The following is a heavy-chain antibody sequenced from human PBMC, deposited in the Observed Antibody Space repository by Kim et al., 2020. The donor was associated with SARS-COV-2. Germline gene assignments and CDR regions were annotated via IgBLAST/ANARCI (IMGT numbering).Heavy chain of an antibody. Sequence: GGSLRLSCAASGFTFSNYGMHWVRQAPGKGLEWLAVISYDGSRDYYADSVKGRFTISRDNSKNTLYLQMNSLRAEDTAVYYCAKRMGTFCGGGRCPPGQGTFDMWGQGTMVTVSS. J-gene: IGHJ3*02. V-gene: IGHV3-30*18. CDR2: ISYDGSRD. D-gene: IGHD2-15*01. CDR3: AKRMGTFCGGGRCPPGQGTFDM. CDR1: GFTFSNYG.